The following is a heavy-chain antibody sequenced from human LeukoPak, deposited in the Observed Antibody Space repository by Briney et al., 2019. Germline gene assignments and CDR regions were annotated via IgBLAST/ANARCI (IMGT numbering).Heavy chain of an antibody. CDR3: ARHPDTYYDFWSGYFNWFDP. V-gene: IGHV4-38-2*01. Sequence: PSETLSLTCAVSGYSISSGYYWGWIRQPPGKGLEWIGRIYHSGSTYYNPSLKSRVTISVDTSKNQFSLKLSSVTAADTAVYYCARHPDTYYDFWSGYFNWFDPWGQGTLVTVSS. J-gene: IGHJ5*02. D-gene: IGHD3-3*01. CDR2: IYHSGST. CDR1: GYSISSGYY.